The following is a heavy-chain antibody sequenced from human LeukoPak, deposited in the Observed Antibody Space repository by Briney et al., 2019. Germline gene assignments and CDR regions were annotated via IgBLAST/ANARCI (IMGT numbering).Heavy chain of an antibody. Sequence: GGSLRLSCAASGFTFSSYGMHWVRQAPGKGLEWVAVIWYDGSNKYYADSVKGRFTISRDNSKNTLYLQMNSLRAEDTAVYHCAKENYGDYVAHYYYYYMDVWGKGTTVTVSS. J-gene: IGHJ6*03. CDR2: IWYDGSNK. CDR1: GFTFSSYG. V-gene: IGHV3-33*06. D-gene: IGHD4-17*01. CDR3: AKENYGDYVAHYYYYYMDV.